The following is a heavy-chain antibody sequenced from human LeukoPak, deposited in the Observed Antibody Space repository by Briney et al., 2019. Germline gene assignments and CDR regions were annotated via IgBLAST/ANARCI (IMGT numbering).Heavy chain of an antibody. CDR3: ARVKPLGCSSTSCYNAFDI. Sequence: GASVKVSCKASGYTFTGYYMHWVRQAPGQGLEWMGWINPNSGGTNYAQKSQGGVTMTRDTSISTAYMELSRLRSDDTAVYYCARVKPLGCSSTSCYNAFDIWGQGTMVTVSS. V-gene: IGHV1-2*02. CDR1: GYTFTGYY. D-gene: IGHD2-2*02. J-gene: IGHJ3*02. CDR2: INPNSGGT.